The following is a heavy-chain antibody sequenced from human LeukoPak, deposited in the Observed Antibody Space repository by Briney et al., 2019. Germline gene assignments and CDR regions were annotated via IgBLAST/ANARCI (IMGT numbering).Heavy chain of an antibody. J-gene: IGHJ4*02. Sequence: GGSLRLSCAASGFTVSSNYMSWVRQAPGKGLEWVSVIYSGGSTYYADSVKGRFTISRDISKNTLYLQMNSLRAEDTAVYYCAKDRGCRDGYNFDYWGQGTLVTVSS. V-gene: IGHV3-66*01. CDR2: IYSGGST. CDR3: AKDRGCRDGYNFDY. CDR1: GFTVSSNY. D-gene: IGHD5-24*01.